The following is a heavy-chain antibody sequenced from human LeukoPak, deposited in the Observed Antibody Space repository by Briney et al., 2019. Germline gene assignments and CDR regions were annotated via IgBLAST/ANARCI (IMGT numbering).Heavy chain of an antibody. CDR2: ITSGGAST. J-gene: IGHJ5*01. Sequence: GGSLRLSCDASGFSLSDYYMSWIRQSPGKGLEWISYITSGGASTNYADSVKGRFTISRDKAKNSVALQLNSLRAEDTAVYYCTRQRRGTYYAFDSWGQGTLVTVSS. V-gene: IGHV3-11*01. CDR1: GFSLSDYY. D-gene: IGHD3-16*01. CDR3: TRQRRGTYYAFDS.